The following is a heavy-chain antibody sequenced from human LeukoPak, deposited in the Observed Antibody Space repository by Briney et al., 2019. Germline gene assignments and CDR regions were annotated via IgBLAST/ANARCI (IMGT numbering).Heavy chain of an antibody. Sequence: GGSLRLSCTASGFTFSSYWMHWVRQAPGKGLVWVSRINSDGGSTSYADSVKGRFTISRDNAKNTLYLQMNSLRAEDAAVYYCARRVQGMAPYYFDYWGQGTLVTVSS. CDR2: INSDGGST. V-gene: IGHV3-74*01. J-gene: IGHJ4*02. CDR1: GFTFSSYW. D-gene: IGHD5-24*01. CDR3: ARRVQGMAPYYFDY.